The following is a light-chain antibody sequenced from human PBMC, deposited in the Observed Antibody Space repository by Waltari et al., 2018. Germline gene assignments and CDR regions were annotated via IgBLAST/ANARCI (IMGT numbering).Light chain of an antibody. J-gene: IGLJ3*02. CDR2: SNN. CDR1: SSHIGSNT. CDR3: AAWDDSLNGRV. Sequence: QSVLTQPPSASGTPGQRVTISCSGSSSHIGSNTVNWYQQLPGTAPNLLIYSNNQRPSGVPARCSGSKSGTSASLAISGLQSEDEADYYCAAWDDSLNGRVFGGGTKLTVL. V-gene: IGLV1-44*01.